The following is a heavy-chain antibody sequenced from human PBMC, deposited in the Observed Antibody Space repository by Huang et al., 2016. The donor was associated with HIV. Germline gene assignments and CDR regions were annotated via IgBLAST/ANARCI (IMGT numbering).Heavy chain of an antibody. J-gene: IGHJ3*01. CDR1: GYIFTSYA. D-gene: IGHD2-2*01. Sequence: QGQLVQSGAEMKKPGASVKLSCKASGYIFTSYAIHWLRRAPGQSLQWLGWLNPGNTQIPVSQQCQGRVTIARDTSTNTVSLELSNGSPRDTAVYYCARAARGDGYQGAFDVWGQGTAVTVSS. V-gene: IGHV1-3*01. CDR2: LNPGNTQI. CDR3: ARAARGDGYQGAFDV.